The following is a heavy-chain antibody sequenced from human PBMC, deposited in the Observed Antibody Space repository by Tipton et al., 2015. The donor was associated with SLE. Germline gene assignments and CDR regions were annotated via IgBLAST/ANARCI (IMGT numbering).Heavy chain of an antibody. CDR2: IYPTLTT. J-gene: IGHJ6*03. Sequence: TLSLTCTVSGDSISTGNYYWSWIRQPAGKGLEWIGRIYPTLTTNYNPSLKSRVTISVDTSKNQFSLKLSSVTAADTAVYYCARGLVYSSSSYYYYYYMDVWGKGTTVTVSS. CDR3: ARGLVYSSSSYYYYYYMDV. CDR1: GDSISTGNYY. V-gene: IGHV4-61*02. D-gene: IGHD6-6*01.